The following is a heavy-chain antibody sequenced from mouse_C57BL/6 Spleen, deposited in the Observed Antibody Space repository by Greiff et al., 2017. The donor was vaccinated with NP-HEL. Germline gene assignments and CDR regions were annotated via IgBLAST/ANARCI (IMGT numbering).Heavy chain of an antibody. CDR2: IHPNSGST. CDR3: ARGFTTVVEGFAY. V-gene: IGHV1-64*01. Sequence: QVQLQQPGAELVKPGASVKLSCKASGYTFTSYWMHWVKQRPGQGLEWIGMIHPNSGSTNYNEKFKSKATLTVDKSSSTAYMQLSSLTSEDSAVYYCARGFTTVVEGFAYWGQGTLVTVSA. CDR1: GYTFTSYW. J-gene: IGHJ3*01. D-gene: IGHD1-1*01.